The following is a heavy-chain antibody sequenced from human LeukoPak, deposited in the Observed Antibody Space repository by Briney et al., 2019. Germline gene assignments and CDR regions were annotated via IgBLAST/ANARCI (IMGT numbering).Heavy chain of an antibody. CDR1: GYSISSGYY. Sequence: PSETLSLTCTVSGYSISSGYYWSWIRQPPGKGLEWIGSIYHSGSTYYNPSLKSRVTISVDTSKNQFSLKLSSVTAADTAVYYCARDFLPPHYTATIRPDWYFDLWGRGTLVTVSS. J-gene: IGHJ2*01. CDR2: IYHSGST. D-gene: IGHD5-12*01. V-gene: IGHV4-38-2*02. CDR3: ARDFLPPHYTATIRPDWYFDL.